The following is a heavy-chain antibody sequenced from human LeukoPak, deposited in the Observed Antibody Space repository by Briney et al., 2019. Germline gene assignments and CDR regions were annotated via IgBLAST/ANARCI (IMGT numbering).Heavy chain of an antibody. J-gene: IGHJ3*02. CDR2: ISAYNGNT. D-gene: IGHD3-9*01. V-gene: IGHV1-18*01. CDR3: ARYPPGRPLRYFDWLSVDDAFDI. CDR1: GYTFTSYG. Sequence: ASVTVSCKASGYTFTSYGISWVRQAPGQGLEWMGWISAYNGNTNYAQKLQGRVTMTTDTSTSTAYMELRSLRSDDTAVYYCARYPPGRPLRYFDWLSVDDAFDIWGQGTMVTVSS.